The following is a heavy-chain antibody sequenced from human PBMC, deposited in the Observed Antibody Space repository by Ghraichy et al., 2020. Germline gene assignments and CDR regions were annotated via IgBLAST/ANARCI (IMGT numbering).Heavy chain of an antibody. D-gene: IGHD3-10*01. J-gene: IGHJ4*02. V-gene: IGHV2-70*01. CDR3: ARIRNTMVQGPNGEDYFDY. CDR1: GFSLSTSGMC. CDR2: IDWDDDK. Sequence: SGPTLVKPTQTLTLTCTFSGFSLSTSGMCVSWIRQPPGKALEWLALIDWDDDKYYSTSLKTRLTISKDTSKNQVVLTMTNMDPVDTATYYCARIRNTMVQGPNGEDYFDYWGQGTLVTVSS.